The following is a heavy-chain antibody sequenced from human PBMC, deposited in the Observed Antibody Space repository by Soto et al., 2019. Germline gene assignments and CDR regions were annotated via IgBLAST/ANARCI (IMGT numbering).Heavy chain of an antibody. D-gene: IGHD3-10*01. CDR2: IYYSGST. CDR1: GCSVHSTQYY. J-gene: IGHJ6*02. V-gene: IGHV4-39*01. CDR3: ARHLAYYYGSGSFAVYYYGMDV. Sequence: SCTLSLTCTDTGCSVHSTQYYTLCVRLPPGKWLEWIASIYYSGSTYYNPSLKSRVTVSVDTSKNQFSLKLSSVTAADTAVYYCARHLAYYYGSGSFAVYYYGMDVWGQGTTVT.